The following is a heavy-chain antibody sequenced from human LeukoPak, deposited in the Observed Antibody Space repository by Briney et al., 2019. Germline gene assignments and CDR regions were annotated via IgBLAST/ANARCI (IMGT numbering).Heavy chain of an antibody. Sequence: GGSLRLSCAASGFTFDDYAMHWVRQAPGKGLEWVSGISWNSGSIGYADSVKGRFTISRDNAKNSLYLQMNSLRAEGMALYYCAKDSTAMIVAPDGYWGQGTLVTVSS. CDR3: AKDSTAMIVAPDGY. D-gene: IGHD3-22*01. V-gene: IGHV3-9*03. J-gene: IGHJ4*02. CDR1: GFTFDDYA. CDR2: ISWNSGSI.